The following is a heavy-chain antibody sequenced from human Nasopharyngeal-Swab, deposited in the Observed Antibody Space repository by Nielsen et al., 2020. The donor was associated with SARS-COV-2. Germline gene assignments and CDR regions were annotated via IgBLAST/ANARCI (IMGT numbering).Heavy chain of an antibody. CDR3: AKDPGATVTHAFDI. Sequence: SLKISCAASGFTFDDYAMHWVRQAPGKGLEWVSGISWSSGSIGYADSVKGRFTISRDNAKNSLYLQMNSLRAEDTALYYCAKDPGATVTHAFDIWGQGTMVTVSS. J-gene: IGHJ3*02. D-gene: IGHD4-17*01. CDR2: ISWSSGSI. CDR1: GFTFDDYA. V-gene: IGHV3-9*01.